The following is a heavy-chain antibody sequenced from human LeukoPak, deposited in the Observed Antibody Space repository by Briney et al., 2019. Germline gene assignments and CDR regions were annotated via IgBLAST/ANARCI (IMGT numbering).Heavy chain of an antibody. V-gene: IGHV3-48*04. CDR3: ARDPRTVRI. CDR2: ISGNGGVI. CDR1: GLIFSKYW. D-gene: IGHD1-1*01. Sequence: PGGSLRLSCAASGLIFSKYWMTWVRQAPGKGLEWLSYISGNGGVIQYADSVKGRFTISRDNAKNLLYLQMDSLRVEDTAIYYCARDPRTVRIWGQGTLVTVSS. J-gene: IGHJ4*02.